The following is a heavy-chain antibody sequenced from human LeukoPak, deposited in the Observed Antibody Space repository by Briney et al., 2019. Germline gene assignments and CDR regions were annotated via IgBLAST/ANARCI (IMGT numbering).Heavy chain of an antibody. CDR3: ARVVATIRGGWFDP. Sequence: PSETLSLTCTVSGGSISSSSYYWGWIRQPPGKGLEWIGSIYYSGSTYYNPSLKSRVTISVDRSKNQFSLKLSSVTAADTAVYYCARVVATIRGGWFDPWGQGTLVTVSS. J-gene: IGHJ5*02. CDR2: IYYSGST. CDR1: GGSISSSSYY. D-gene: IGHD5-12*01. V-gene: IGHV4-39*07.